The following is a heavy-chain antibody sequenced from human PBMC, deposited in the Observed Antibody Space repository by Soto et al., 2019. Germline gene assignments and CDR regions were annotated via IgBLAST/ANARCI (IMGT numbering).Heavy chain of an antibody. J-gene: IGHJ2*01. CDR1: GGSISSGGHY. V-gene: IGHV4-31*03. CDR3: ASLVEMAAIAWYFDL. Sequence: QVQLQESGPGLVKPSQTLSLICTVSGGSISSGGHYWSWIRQFPGNDLEWIGFISYTGSTHYNPSLQRRVTMSADSSKNQFSRWLSSVTAADTAVYYCASLVEMAAIAWYFDLWGRGTLVTVSS. CDR2: ISYTGST. D-gene: IGHD2-21*02.